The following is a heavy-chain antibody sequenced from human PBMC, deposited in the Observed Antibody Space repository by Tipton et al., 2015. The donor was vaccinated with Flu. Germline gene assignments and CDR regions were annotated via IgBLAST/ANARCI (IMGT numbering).Heavy chain of an antibody. J-gene: IGHJ5*01. D-gene: IGHD4-11*01. CDR3: ARREYSNYVSVPKNWFDS. Sequence: GLVKPSDTLSLKCYVSGGSIRCFLWNWIRQPPGKGLEFVHYVSHSGSTNFYPSLKSRVTILVDRSKNQFSLRLTSVTAADTAVYYCARREYSNYVSVPKNWFDSWCQGILVTVSS. CDR1: GGSIRCFL. CDR2: VSHSGST. V-gene: IGHV4-59*08.